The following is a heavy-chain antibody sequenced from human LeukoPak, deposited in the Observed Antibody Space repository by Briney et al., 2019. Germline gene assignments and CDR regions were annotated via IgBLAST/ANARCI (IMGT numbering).Heavy chain of an antibody. J-gene: IGHJ5*02. D-gene: IGHD3-22*01. CDR2: IYYSGST. V-gene: IGHV4-39*01. CDR3: ASRWGDYYDGSGYYYPSVNWFDP. CDR1: GGSISSSSYY. Sequence: SETLSLTCTVSGGSISSSSYYWGWIRQPPGKGLEWIGSIYYSGSTYYNPSLKSRVTISVDTSKNQFSLKLSSVTAADTAVYYCASRWGDYYDGSGYYYPSVNWFDPWGQGTLVTVSS.